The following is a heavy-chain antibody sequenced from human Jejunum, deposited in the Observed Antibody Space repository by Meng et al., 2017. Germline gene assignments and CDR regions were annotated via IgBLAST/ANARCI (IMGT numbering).Heavy chain of an antibody. Sequence: QVQGQRWGAGLLKPSETLSLTCAFQGGSFSTYDWSWIRQPPGKGLEWLGQIHHSGSINDNPSLKGRVTMSVDTSRSQISLKLNSVTAADTAVYYCRLAYCVSDCGDYWGQGTLVTVSS. CDR1: GGSFSTYD. J-gene: IGHJ4*02. CDR3: RLAYCVSDCGDY. CDR2: IHHSGSI. V-gene: IGHV4-34*01. D-gene: IGHD2-21*02.